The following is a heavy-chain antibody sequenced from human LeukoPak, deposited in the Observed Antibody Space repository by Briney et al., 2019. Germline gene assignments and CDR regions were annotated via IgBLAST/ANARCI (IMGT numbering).Heavy chain of an antibody. Sequence: SETLSLTCAVYGGSFSGYYWSWIRQPPGKGLEWIGEINHSGSTNYNPSLKSRVTISVDTSKNQFSLKLSSVTAADTAVYYCARSRARTYYYYGMDVWGQGTTVTVSS. CDR1: GGSFSGYY. CDR3: ARSRARTYYYYGMDV. J-gene: IGHJ6*02. D-gene: IGHD2-2*01. V-gene: IGHV4-34*01. CDR2: INHSGST.